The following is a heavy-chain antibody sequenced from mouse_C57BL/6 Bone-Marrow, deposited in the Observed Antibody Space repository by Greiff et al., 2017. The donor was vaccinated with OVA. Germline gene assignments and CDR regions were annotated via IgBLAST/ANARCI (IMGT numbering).Heavy chain of an antibody. CDR2: IYPGGGDT. CDR1: GYTFTNYW. Sequence: VQLQQSGAELARPGTSVKMSCKASGYTFTNYWIGWAKQRPGHGLEWIGEIYPGGGDTNYNEKVKGKATLTADKSSSTAYMQFSSLTSEDSAIYYCARCLYYYGSSGDYAMDYWGPGTSVTVSS. J-gene: IGHJ4*01. CDR3: ARCLYYYGSSGDYAMDY. V-gene: IGHV1-63*01. D-gene: IGHD1-1*01.